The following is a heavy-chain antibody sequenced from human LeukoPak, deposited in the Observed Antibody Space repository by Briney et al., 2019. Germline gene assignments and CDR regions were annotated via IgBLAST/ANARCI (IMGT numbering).Heavy chain of an antibody. D-gene: IGHD3-10*01. CDR1: SGSISSNSYY. CDR3: ARRVPYGSASYELDT. V-gene: IGHV4-39*01. CDR2: VNYSGST. Sequence: PSGTLSLTCTVSSGSISSNSYYWAWIRQPPGKGLGWIGSVNYSGSTYYNPSLKSRVTMAVDTSKNQFSLRLSSVTAADTAVFYCARRVPYGSASYELDTWGQGTLVTVSS. J-gene: IGHJ5*02.